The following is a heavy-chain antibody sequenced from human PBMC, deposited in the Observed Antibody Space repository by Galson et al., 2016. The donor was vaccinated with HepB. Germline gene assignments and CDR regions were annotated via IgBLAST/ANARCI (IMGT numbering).Heavy chain of an antibody. CDR1: GYTFTTYG. CDR3: VRDRDRTHDY. J-gene: IGHJ4*02. D-gene: IGHD1-7*01. Sequence: SVKVSCKASGYTFTTYGISWVRQAPGHGLEWIGWISAYSGDTNNAQELQGRVTLTTDPPTRRAYMELRNLISDDTAVYYCVRDRDRTHDYWGQGTLVVVSS. CDR2: ISAYSGDT. V-gene: IGHV1-18*01.